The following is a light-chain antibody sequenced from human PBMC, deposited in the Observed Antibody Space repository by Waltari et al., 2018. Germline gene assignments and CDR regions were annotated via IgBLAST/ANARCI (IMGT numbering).Light chain of an antibody. J-gene: IGKJ1*01. CDR2: LGA. CDR3: MQALQTPRT. CDR1: QSLLHSNGYNY. V-gene: IGKV2-28*01. Sequence: DIVMTQSPLSLPVTPGEPASISCRSSQSLLHSNGYNYLDWYLQKPGQSPQLLIYLGANRASGVPDRFSGSGSGTDFTLKISIVEAEDVWVYYCMQALQTPRTFGQGTKVEIK.